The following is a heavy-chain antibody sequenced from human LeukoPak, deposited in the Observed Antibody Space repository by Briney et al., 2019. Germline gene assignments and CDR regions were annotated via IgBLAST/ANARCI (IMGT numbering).Heavy chain of an antibody. CDR3: ATSARSEYFQH. V-gene: IGHV4-34*01. CDR1: GGSFSGYY. CDR2: INHSGST. Sequence: SETLSLTCAVYGGSFSGYYWSWIRQPPGKGLEWIREINHSGSTNYNPSLKSRVTISVDTSKNQFSLKLSSVTAADTAVYYCATSARSEYFQHWGQGTLVTVSS. D-gene: IGHD1-26*01. J-gene: IGHJ1*01.